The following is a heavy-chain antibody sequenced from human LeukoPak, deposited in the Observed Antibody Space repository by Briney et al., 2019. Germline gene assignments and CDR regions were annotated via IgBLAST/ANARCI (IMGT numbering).Heavy chain of an antibody. D-gene: IGHD2-15*01. J-gene: IGHJ5*02. Sequence: SETLSLTCAAYGGSFSGYYWSWIRQPPGEGLEWIGEINHSGSTNYNPSLKSRVTISVDTSKNQFSLKLSSVTAADTAVYYCARGHLRYCSGGSCYHNWFDPWGQGTLVTVSS. V-gene: IGHV4-34*01. CDR2: INHSGST. CDR3: ARGHLRYCSGGSCYHNWFDP. CDR1: GGSFSGYY.